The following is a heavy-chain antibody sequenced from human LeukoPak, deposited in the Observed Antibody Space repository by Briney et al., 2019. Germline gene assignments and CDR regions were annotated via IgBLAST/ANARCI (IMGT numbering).Heavy chain of an antibody. D-gene: IGHD1-26*01. V-gene: IGHV3-30*04. Sequence: GGSLRLSCAASGFTFSSYAMHWVRQAPGKGLEWVAVISYDGSNKYYADSVKGRFTISRDNSKNTLYLQMNSLRAEDTAVYYCAKALRGGSYPYYYYYYMDVWGKGTTVTVSS. CDR2: ISYDGSNK. CDR3: AKALRGGSYPYYYYYYMDV. CDR1: GFTFSSYA. J-gene: IGHJ6*03.